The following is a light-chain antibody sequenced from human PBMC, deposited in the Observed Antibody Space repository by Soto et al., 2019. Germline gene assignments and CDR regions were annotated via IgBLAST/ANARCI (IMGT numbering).Light chain of an antibody. CDR1: QNLSRYF. Sequence: VMLTQSPGTLSLSPGGRASLSSRASQNLSRYFLAWYQHKPGQAPRLLISGASRRATGIPDRFSGAGSGTDFTLTISRLEPEDVAFYYCQQHDILPITFGQGTRLEIK. J-gene: IGKJ5*01. CDR3: QQHDILPIT. CDR2: GAS. V-gene: IGKV3-20*01.